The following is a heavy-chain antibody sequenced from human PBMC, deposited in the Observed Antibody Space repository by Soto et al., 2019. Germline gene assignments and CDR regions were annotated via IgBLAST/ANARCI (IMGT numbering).Heavy chain of an antibody. CDR2: IIPIFGTA. D-gene: IGHD3-3*01. CDR3: ARDNPTIFGVVIRGPDYYYYGMDV. CDR1: GGTFSSYA. Sequence: SVKVSCKASGGTFSSYAISWVRQAPGQGLEWMGWIIPIFGTANYAQKFQGRVTITADESTSTAYMELSSLRSEDTAVYYCARDNPTIFGVVIRGPDYYYYGMDVWGQGTTVTVSS. J-gene: IGHJ6*02. V-gene: IGHV1-69*13.